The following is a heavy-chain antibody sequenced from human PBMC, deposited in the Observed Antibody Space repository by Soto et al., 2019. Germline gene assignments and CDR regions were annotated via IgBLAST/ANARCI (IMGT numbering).Heavy chain of an antibody. CDR1: GGTFSSYT. J-gene: IGHJ4*02. D-gene: IGHD3-10*01. Sequence: PVNLSCKASGGTFSSYTISWVRQAQGQGLEWMGRIIPILGIANYAQKFQGRVTITADKSTSTAYMELSSLRSEDTAVYYCARDHAIGESDYWGQGTLVTVSS. CDR2: IIPILGIA. V-gene: IGHV1-69*04. CDR3: ARDHAIGESDY.